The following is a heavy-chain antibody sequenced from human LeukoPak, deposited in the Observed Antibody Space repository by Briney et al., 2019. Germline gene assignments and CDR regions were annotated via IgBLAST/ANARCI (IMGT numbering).Heavy chain of an antibody. CDR1: GFTFSSYA. V-gene: IGHV3-23*05. J-gene: IGHJ6*02. Sequence: GGSLRLSCAASGFTFSSYAMSWVRQAPGKGLEWVSVIYANGSTYYPDSVKGRFTISRDNSKSSLYLQMNSLRAEDTAVYYCARCKGGWSDHYYGLDVWGQGTTVTVSS. D-gene: IGHD6-19*01. CDR2: IYANGST. CDR3: ARCKGGWSDHYYGLDV.